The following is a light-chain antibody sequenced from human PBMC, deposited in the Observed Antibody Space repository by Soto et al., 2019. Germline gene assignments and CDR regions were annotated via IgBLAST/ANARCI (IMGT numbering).Light chain of an antibody. V-gene: IGKV1-39*01. CDR1: QSISKY. Sequence: DIQMTQSPSSLSASVGDRVTITCRASQSISKYLNWYLQRPGKAPKLLIYAASSLRSGVPSRFSGRGSGTDFTLTISSLQPEDFAAYYCQQSSTTPWTFGRGTKVDIK. CDR2: AAS. J-gene: IGKJ1*01. CDR3: QQSSTTPWT.